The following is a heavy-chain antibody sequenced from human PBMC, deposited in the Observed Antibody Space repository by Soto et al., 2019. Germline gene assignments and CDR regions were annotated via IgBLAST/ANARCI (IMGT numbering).Heavy chain of an antibody. CDR2: VFHTGNT. V-gene: IGHV4-4*02. CDR3: ARKAWVRFDY. J-gene: IGHJ4*02. CDR1: GDSISSSVW. Sequence: SETLSLTXAVSGDSISSSVWWTWVRQPPGKGLEWIGEVFHTGNTNYNPSLKSRVTMSVDKSTNEFSLKVTSETAADTAIYYCARKAWVRFDYWGQGALVTVSS. D-gene: IGHD7-27*01.